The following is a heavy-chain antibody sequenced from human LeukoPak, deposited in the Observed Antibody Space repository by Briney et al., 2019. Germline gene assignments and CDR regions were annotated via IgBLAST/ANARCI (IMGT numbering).Heavy chain of an antibody. Sequence: GGSLRLSCAASGFTFSSYAMSWVRQAPGKGLEWVSTISDRGDSIFYADSGKGRFTISRDNSKNTLFLQMQSLRAEDTAIYYCARDRAAADSDYWGQGTLLAASS. D-gene: IGHD6-13*01. CDR1: GFTFSSYA. V-gene: IGHV3-23*01. CDR2: ISDRGDSI. CDR3: ARDRAAADSDY. J-gene: IGHJ4*02.